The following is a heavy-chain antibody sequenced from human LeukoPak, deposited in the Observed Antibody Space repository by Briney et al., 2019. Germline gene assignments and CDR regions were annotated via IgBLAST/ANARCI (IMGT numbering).Heavy chain of an antibody. CDR3: AKRGPSDYFYGMDV. Sequence: GGSLRLSCGASGFTFTSAWMNWVRQAPGKGLEWVAVISYDGSNKYYADSVKGRFTISRDNSKNTLYLQMNSLRAEDTAVYYCAKRGPSDYFYGMDVWGQGTTVTVSS. D-gene: IGHD2-2*01. V-gene: IGHV3-30*18. CDR1: GFTFTSAW. CDR2: ISYDGSNK. J-gene: IGHJ6*02.